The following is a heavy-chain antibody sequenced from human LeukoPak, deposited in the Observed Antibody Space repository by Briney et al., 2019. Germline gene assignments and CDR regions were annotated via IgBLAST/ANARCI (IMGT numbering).Heavy chain of an antibody. J-gene: IGHJ4*02. V-gene: IGHV4-59*01. D-gene: IGHD6-6*01. CDR1: GVSISRYY. Sequence: TASETLSLTCTVSGVSISRYYWSWIRQPPGKGLEGIGYIYYSGSTNYNPSLKSRVTISVDTSKNQFSLKLSSVTAADTAVYYCARGGRSSSSYDYFDYWGQGTLVTVSS. CDR2: IYYSGST. CDR3: ARGGRSSSSYDYFDY.